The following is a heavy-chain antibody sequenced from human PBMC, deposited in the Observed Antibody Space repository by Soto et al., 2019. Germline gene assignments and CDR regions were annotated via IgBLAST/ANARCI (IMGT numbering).Heavy chain of an antibody. CDR3: AKGILVKPPGTRAFDI. CDR1: GFTFSSYA. Sequence: EVQLLESGGGLVQPGGSLRLSCAASGFTFSSYAMSWVRQAPGKGLEWVSTIGGSGSTYYADSVKGRFTISRDNSNNALDLQMNSLRAGDTAVYYCAKGILVKPPGTRAFDIWGQGTMVIVSS. D-gene: IGHD6-13*01. J-gene: IGHJ3*02. CDR2: IGGSGST. V-gene: IGHV3-23*01.